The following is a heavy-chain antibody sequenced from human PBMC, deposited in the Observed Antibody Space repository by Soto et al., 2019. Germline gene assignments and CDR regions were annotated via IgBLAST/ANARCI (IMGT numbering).Heavy chain of an antibody. V-gene: IGHV3-30-3*01. D-gene: IGHD6-13*01. Sequence: PGGSLRLSCAASGFPFSSYAMQWVRQAPGKGLEWVAGISYAGTNNYYTDSVKGRFTIPRDNSKNTLYLQMNSLRGDDTAVYYCANMAAAGTGWGQGTLVTVS. CDR1: GFPFSSYA. CDR2: ISYAGTNN. J-gene: IGHJ4*02. CDR3: ANMAAAGTG.